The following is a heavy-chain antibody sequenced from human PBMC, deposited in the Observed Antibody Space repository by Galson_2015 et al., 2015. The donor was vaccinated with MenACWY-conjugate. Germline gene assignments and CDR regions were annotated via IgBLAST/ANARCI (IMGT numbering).Heavy chain of an antibody. J-gene: IGHJ4*02. CDR2: ISYDGSDT. CDR1: RFIFSSYG. CDR3: AKDGLLGLVILGYVDN. Sequence: SLRLSCAASRFIFSSYGMHWVRQAPGKGLEWVAVISYDGSDTYYADSVKGRFTISRDNSKNTMYLQMNSLRTEDTAIYYCAKDGLLGLVILGYVDNWGQATLVIVSS. V-gene: IGHV3-30*18. D-gene: IGHD3/OR15-3a*01.